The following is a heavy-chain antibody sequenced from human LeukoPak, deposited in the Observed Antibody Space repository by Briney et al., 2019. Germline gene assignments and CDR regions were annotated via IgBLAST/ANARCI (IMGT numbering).Heavy chain of an antibody. J-gene: IGHJ4*02. D-gene: IGHD4-17*01. Sequence: AGGSLRLSCAASGFTFSSYEMNWVRQAPGKGLEWVPYISSSGSTIYYADSVKGRFTISRDNAKNSLYLQMNSLRAEDTAVYYCARDYGGYLYWGQGTLVTVSS. CDR2: ISSSGSTI. V-gene: IGHV3-48*03. CDR3: ARDYGGYLY. CDR1: GFTFSSYE.